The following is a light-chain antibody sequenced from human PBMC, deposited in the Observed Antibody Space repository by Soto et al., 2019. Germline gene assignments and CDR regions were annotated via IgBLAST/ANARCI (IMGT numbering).Light chain of an antibody. CDR3: QQYSSYYRP. CDR1: QSISYW. Sequence: DIQLTQSPSTLSASVGDRVTITCRASQSISYWVAWYQQKPGKAPKLLISDASFLESGVPSRFSGSGSGTEFTLTITGLQPDDSATYYCQQYSSYYRPFGQGTKVDIK. V-gene: IGKV1-5*01. CDR2: DAS. J-gene: IGKJ1*01.